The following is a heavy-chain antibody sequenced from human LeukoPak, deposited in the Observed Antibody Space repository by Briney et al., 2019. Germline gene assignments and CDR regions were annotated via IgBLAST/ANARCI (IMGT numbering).Heavy chain of an antibody. D-gene: IGHD3-22*01. CDR3: ARALYDSPCYMDV. CDR2: INPNRGGT. CDR1: GYTFIGYY. Sequence: GASVKVSCKASGYTFIGYYIHWVRQAPGQGLEWMGWINPNRGGTDYAQKFQGRVTMTRDTSIGTAYMELSRLTSDDTAVYYCARALYDSPCYMDVWGKGTTVTVSS. J-gene: IGHJ6*03. V-gene: IGHV1-2*02.